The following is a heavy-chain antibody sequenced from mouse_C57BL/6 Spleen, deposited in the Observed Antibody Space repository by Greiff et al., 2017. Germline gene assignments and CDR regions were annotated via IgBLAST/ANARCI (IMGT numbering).Heavy chain of an antibody. CDR1: GYTFTDYA. CDR3: TKDWDEGFAY. D-gene: IGHD4-1*01. Sequence: QVQLQQSGAELVRPGASVTLSCKASGYTFTDYAMHWVKQTPVHGLEWIGAIDPETGGTAYNQKFKGKAILTADKSSSTAYMELRSLTAEDSAVYYCTKDWDEGFAYWGQGTLVTVSA. V-gene: IGHV1-15*01. J-gene: IGHJ3*01. CDR2: IDPETGGT.